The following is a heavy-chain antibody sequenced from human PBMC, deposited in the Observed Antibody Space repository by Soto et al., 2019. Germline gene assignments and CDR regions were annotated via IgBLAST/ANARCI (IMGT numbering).Heavy chain of an antibody. J-gene: IGHJ6*02. Sequence: ASVKVSCKASGYTFTGYYMHWVRQAPGQGLEWMGWINPNSGGTNYAQKFQGRVTMTRDTSISTAYMELSRLRSDDTAVYYCAREDQYYYYGMDVWGQGTPVTVSS. V-gene: IGHV1-2*02. CDR1: GYTFTGYY. CDR2: INPNSGGT. CDR3: AREDQYYYYGMDV.